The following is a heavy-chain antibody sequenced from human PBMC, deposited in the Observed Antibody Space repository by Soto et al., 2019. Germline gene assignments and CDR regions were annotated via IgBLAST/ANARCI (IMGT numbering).Heavy chain of an antibody. CDR3: ARGVFYYYGSSGYSPDY. V-gene: IGHV3-30-3*01. CDR2: ISFDGSKK. Sequence: QVQLVESGGGVVQPGRSLRLSCEGSGFTSSSYVMHWVRQAPGKGLEWVALISFDGSKKNYEDSVKGRFTISRDNSKNMMYLQMNSLRPEDTAVYYCARGVFYYYGSSGYSPDYWGQGTLVTVSS. J-gene: IGHJ4*02. CDR1: GFTSSSYV. D-gene: IGHD3-22*01.